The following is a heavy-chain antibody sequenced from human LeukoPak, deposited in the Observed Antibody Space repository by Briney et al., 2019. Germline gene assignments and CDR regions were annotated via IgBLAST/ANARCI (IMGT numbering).Heavy chain of an antibody. CDR1: GFTFTSYW. D-gene: IGHD3-22*01. CDR2: INSDGSST. J-gene: IGHJ4*02. Sequence: GGSLRLSCAASGFTFTSYWMHWVRQAPGKGLVWVSRINSDGSSTNYADSVKGRFTISRDNAKNTLYLQVNSLRAEDTAVYFCARGANYYDSTGMSDWGQGTLVTVSS. CDR3: ARGANYYDSTGMSD. V-gene: IGHV3-74*01.